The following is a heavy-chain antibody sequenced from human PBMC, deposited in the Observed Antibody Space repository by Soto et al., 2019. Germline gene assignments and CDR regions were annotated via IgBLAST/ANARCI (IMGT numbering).Heavy chain of an antibody. CDR1: GFTFSGFA. Sequence: DVQLLESGGGLVQPGGSLRLSCAASGFTFSGFALSWVRQVPGKGLEWVSAIGGSGGNTYYADSVKGRFTISRDNFKNTLYLQVNSLRAEDTAVYYCAIELFTAYGSVLVWGQGDLVTVAS. J-gene: IGHJ4*02. V-gene: IGHV3-23*01. CDR3: AIELFTAYGSVLV. D-gene: IGHD3-10*01. CDR2: IGGSGGNT.